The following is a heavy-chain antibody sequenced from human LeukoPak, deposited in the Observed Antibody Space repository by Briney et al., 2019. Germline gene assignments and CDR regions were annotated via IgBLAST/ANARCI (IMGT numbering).Heavy chain of an antibody. CDR1: GDSITTNSYW. D-gene: IGHD3-16*01. J-gene: IGHJ5*02. CDR2: TYSSGNS. CDR3: ARRGIWDLQIGNWFGP. Sequence: SETLSLTCSISGDSITTNSYWWGWIRQSPGKGLEWIGSTYSSGNSYYNPSLKTRATISPDTSKNQYSLRLTSVTAADTAIYYCARRGIWDLQIGNWFGPWGQGILVIVSS. V-gene: IGHV4-39*01.